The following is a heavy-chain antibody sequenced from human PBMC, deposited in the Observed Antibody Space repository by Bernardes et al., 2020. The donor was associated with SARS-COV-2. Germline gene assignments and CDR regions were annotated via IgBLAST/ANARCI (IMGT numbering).Heavy chain of an antibody. CDR3: WVRVETGGVVFDH. CDR1: GYSFSNHD. J-gene: IGHJ4*02. D-gene: IGHD1-26*01. Sequence: ASVKVSCTASGYSFSNHDMNWVRQAPGQRLEWVGWISAHSANTNYAQNLQGRVSMTTDASQRTGYMVLRSLRSDDTAVYYCWVRVETGGVVFDHWGQGTLVTVSP. V-gene: IGHV1-18*04. CDR2: ISAHSANT.